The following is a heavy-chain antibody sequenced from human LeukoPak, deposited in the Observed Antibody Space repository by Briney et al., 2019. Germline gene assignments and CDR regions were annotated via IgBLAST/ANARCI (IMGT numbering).Heavy chain of an antibody. Sequence: PGGSLRLSCAASGFTFSSYGMHWVRQAPGKGLEWVAFIWYDGRDKYYVDSVKGRFTISRDNSKNTLYLQMNSLRAEDTAMYYCAKDPYSYGSYFDYWGQGTLVTDSS. V-gene: IGHV3-30*02. CDR1: GFTFSSYG. D-gene: IGHD5-18*01. CDR2: IWYDGRDK. CDR3: AKDPYSYGSYFDY. J-gene: IGHJ4*02.